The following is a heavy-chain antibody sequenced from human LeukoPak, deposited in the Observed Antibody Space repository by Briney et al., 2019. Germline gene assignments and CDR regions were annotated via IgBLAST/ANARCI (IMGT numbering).Heavy chain of an antibody. CDR1: GFTFSSYS. J-gene: IGHJ5*02. CDR3: ARSWEAAAAPDWFDP. CDR2: ISSSSSYI. V-gene: IGHV3-21*01. Sequence: GGSLRLSCAASGFTFSSYSMNWVRQAPGKGLEWVSSISSSSSYIYYADSVKGRFTISRDNAKNSLYLQMNSLRAEDTAVYYCARSWEAAAAPDWFDPWGQGTLVTVSS. D-gene: IGHD6-13*01.